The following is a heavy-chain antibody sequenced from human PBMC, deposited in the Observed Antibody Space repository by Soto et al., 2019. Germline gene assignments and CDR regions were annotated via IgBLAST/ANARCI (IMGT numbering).Heavy chain of an antibody. CDR2: ISWNSGSK. CDR1: GFIFDDYA. V-gene: IGHV3-9*01. CDR3: AKEGLTAFDS. Sequence: DVQLVESGGGLVQPGRSLRLSCAASGFIFDDYAMHWVRQAPGRGLEWVSGISWNSGSKGYADSVKGRFTISRDNARNFLYLQMNSLRTEDTALYYCAKEGLTAFDSWGQGTLVTVSS. J-gene: IGHJ4*02.